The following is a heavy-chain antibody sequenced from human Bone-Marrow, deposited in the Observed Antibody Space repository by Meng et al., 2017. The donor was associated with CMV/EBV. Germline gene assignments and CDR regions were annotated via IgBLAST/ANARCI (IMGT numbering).Heavy chain of an antibody. CDR1: GGSINSYY. CDR3: ARRKDSSSLYHYYFAMDV. J-gene: IGHJ6*02. CDR2: IYYSGST. D-gene: IGHD6-6*01. V-gene: IGHV4-59*01. Sequence: SETLSLTCTVSGGSINSYYWSWIRQPPGKGLEWIGYIYYSGSTDYNPSLKSRVTISADTSKNQFSLKLSSVTAADTAVYYCARRKDSSSLYHYYFAMDVWGQGTTVTVSS.